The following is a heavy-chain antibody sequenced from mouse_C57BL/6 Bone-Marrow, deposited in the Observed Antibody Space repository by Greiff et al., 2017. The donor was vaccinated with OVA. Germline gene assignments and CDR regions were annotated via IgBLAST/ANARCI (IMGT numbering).Heavy chain of an antibody. CDR1: GYTFTSYW. CDR2: IDPSDSYT. V-gene: IGHV1-69*01. D-gene: IGHD3-2*02. J-gene: IGHJ2*01. Sequence: QVQLQQPGAELVMPGASVKLSCKASGYTFTSYWMHWVKQRPGQGLEWIGEIDPSDSYTNYNQKFKGKSTLTVDKSSSTAYMQLSSLTSEDSAVYYCARAQARGFDYWGQGTTLTVSS. CDR3: ARAQARGFDY.